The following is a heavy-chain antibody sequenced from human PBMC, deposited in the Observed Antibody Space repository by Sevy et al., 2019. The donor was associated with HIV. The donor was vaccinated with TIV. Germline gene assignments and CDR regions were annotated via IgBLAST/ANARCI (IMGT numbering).Heavy chain of an antibody. J-gene: IGHJ6*02. Sequence: GGSLRLSCEASGFDFSSHWMQWVRQAPGKGLVWVSRMNTDGSSTNYADSVKGRFTISRDNPKNTLYLQMNSLRPEDTAVYYCVKGPHPAVTTSYALDVWGQGTTVTVSS. CDR3: VKGPHPAVTTSYALDV. V-gene: IGHV3-74*01. CDR1: GFDFSSHW. CDR2: MNTDGSST. D-gene: IGHD4-17*01.